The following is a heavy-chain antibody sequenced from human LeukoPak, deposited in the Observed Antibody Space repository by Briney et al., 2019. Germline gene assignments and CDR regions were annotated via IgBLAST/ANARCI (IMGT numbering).Heavy chain of an antibody. J-gene: IGHJ3*02. V-gene: IGHV1-69*13. D-gene: IGHD3-22*01. CDR3: ASPQYYYDSSGPGGAFDI. Sequence: GASVKVSCKASGGTFSSYAISWVRQAPGQGLEWMGGIIPIFGTANYAQKFQGRVTITADESTGTAYMELSSLRSEDTAVYYCASPQYYYDSSGPGGAFDIWGQGTMVTVSS. CDR2: IIPIFGTA. CDR1: GGTFSSYA.